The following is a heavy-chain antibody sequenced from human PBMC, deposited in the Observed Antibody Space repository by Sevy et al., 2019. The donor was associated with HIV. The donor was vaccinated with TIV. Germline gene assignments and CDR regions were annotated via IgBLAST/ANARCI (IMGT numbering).Heavy chain of an antibody. CDR2: IWHDGSNK. V-gene: IGHV3-30*02. D-gene: IGHD4-4*01. J-gene: IGHJ5*02. CDR3: ARETDNSARWLDP. CDR1: GFTFNFHG. Sequence: GGSLRLSCAASGFTFNFHGMHWVRQAPGKGLEWVAFIWHDGSNKYMADSVKGRFTISRDNSKNTLFLQMNSLTVEDTAVYYCARETDNSARWLDPWGQGTLVSVSS.